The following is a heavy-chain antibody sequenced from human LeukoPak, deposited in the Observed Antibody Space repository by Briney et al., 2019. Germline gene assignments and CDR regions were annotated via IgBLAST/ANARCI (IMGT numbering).Heavy chain of an antibody. CDR3: ARESGFGVVTDDAFDI. J-gene: IGHJ3*02. D-gene: IGHD3-3*01. CDR2: IYYSGST. CDR1: GGSISSGGYS. Sequence: PSETLSLTCTVSGGSISSGGYSWSWIRQHPGKGLEWIGYIYYSGSTYYNPSLKSRVTISVDTSKNQFSLKLSSVTAADTAVYYCARESGFGVVTDDAFDIWGQGTMVTVSS. V-gene: IGHV4-31*03.